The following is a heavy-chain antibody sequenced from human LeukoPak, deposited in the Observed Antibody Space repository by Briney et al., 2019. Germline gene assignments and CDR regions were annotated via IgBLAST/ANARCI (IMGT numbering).Heavy chain of an antibody. V-gene: IGHV5-51*01. CDR3: ARLGPEEMVWSSWFDP. J-gene: IGHJ5*02. D-gene: IGHD5-24*01. Sequence: GESLKISCKGSGYSFASYWIGWVRQMPGKGLEWMGIIYPGDSDTRYSPSFQGQVTISADKSISTAYLQRSSLKASDTAMYYCARLGPEEMVWSSWFDPWGQGTLVTVSP. CDR1: GYSFASYW. CDR2: IYPGDSDT.